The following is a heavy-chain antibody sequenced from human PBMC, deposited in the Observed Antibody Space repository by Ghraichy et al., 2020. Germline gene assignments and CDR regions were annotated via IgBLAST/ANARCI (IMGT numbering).Heavy chain of an antibody. CDR1: GGSISSSSHY. J-gene: IGHJ6*02. CDR3: ARQKYSSSSGPYYGVDV. V-gene: IGHV4-39*01. CDR2: MYYSGST. D-gene: IGHD6-6*01. Sequence: SETLSLTCIVSGGSISSSSHYWGWIRQPPGKGLEWIGTMYYSGSTYYNPSLKSRVTISVDTSKNQFSLKLTSVTAADTAVYYCARQKYSSSSGPYYGVDVWGQGTTVTVSS.